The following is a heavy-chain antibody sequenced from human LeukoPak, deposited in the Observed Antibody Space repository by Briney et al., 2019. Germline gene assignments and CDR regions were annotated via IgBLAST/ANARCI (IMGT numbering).Heavy chain of an antibody. V-gene: IGHV4-39*01. Sequence: PSETLSLTCTVSGGSISRSGYYWGWIRQPPGKGLEWIGSIYYSGSTYYNPSLKSRVTISVDTSKNQFSLKLSSVTAADTAVYYCARPYGAAGLDWGQGTLVTVSS. D-gene: IGHD4-17*01. J-gene: IGHJ4*02. CDR1: GGSISRSGYY. CDR2: IYYSGST. CDR3: ARPYGAAGLD.